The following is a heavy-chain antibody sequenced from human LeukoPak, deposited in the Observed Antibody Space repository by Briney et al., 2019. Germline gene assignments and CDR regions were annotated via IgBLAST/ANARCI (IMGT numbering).Heavy chain of an antibody. Sequence: ASVKVSCKASGYTFTSYYMHWVRQAPGQGLEWMGVINPSDGSTSYAQKHQGRVTMTRDISTRTVYMELRSMRSEDTAVYYCGRDRDSSWFYYYYMDVWGKGTTVTVSS. CDR2: INPSDGST. J-gene: IGHJ6*03. V-gene: IGHV1-46*01. CDR1: GYTFTSYY. CDR3: GRDRDSSWFYYYYMDV. D-gene: IGHD6-13*01.